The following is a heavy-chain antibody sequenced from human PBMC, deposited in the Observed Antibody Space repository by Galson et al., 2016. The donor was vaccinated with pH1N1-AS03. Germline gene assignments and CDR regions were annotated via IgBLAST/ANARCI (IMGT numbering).Heavy chain of an antibody. CDR3: VRRSPWATVGTYYFDY. V-gene: IGHV3-23*01. D-gene: IGHD4-23*01. Sequence: SLRLSCAASGFTVSNTYMTWVRQAPGKGLEWVSSISASGGDTYYTDSVKGRFTISRDNSRNTVSLQMNSLRDDDTAVYYCVRRSPWATVGTYYFDYWGQGTLVTVSS. CDR2: ISASGGDT. CDR1: GFTVSNTY. J-gene: IGHJ4*02.